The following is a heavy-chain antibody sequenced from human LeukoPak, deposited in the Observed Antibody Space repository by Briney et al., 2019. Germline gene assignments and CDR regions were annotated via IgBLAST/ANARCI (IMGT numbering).Heavy chain of an antibody. CDR2: IKQDGSEK. CDR1: GFTFSGYW. CDR3: ARASGFYDFWSGYYLDY. J-gene: IGHJ4*02. Sequence: GGSLRLSCAASGFTFSGYWMSWVRQAPGRGLEWVANIKQDGSEKYYVDSVKGRFTISRDNAKNSLYLQMNSLRAEDTAVYYCARASGFYDFWSGYYLDYWGQGTLVTVSS. V-gene: IGHV3-7*03. D-gene: IGHD3-3*01.